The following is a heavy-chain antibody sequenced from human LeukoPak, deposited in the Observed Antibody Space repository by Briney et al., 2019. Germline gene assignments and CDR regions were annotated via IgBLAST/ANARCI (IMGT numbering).Heavy chain of an antibody. CDR2: IYYSGST. D-gene: IGHD5-12*01. CDR1: GGSISSSSFY. J-gene: IGHJ4*02. V-gene: IGHV4-39*07. CDR3: ARVNDYMGGCQDY. Sequence: PSETLSLTCTVSGGSISSSSFYWGWIRQTPGKGLEWIGTIYYSGSTYYKPSLRSRVTISADTSKNQFSLKLGSVTAADTAVYYCARVNDYMGGCQDYWGQGTLVSVSS.